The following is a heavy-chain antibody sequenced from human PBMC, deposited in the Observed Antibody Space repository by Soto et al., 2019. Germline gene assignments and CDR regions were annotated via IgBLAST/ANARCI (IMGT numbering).Heavy chain of an antibody. CDR1: GGSISSYY. Sequence: SETLSLTCTVSGGSISSYYWSWIRQPAGKGLEWVGRIYTSGSTNYNPSLKSRVTLSVDTFKNQFSLKLSYGTAADTAVYYCARDYGDILTGYYFDYWGQGTLVTVSS. V-gene: IGHV4-4*07. J-gene: IGHJ4*02. CDR3: ARDYGDILTGYYFDY. D-gene: IGHD3-9*01. CDR2: IYTSGST.